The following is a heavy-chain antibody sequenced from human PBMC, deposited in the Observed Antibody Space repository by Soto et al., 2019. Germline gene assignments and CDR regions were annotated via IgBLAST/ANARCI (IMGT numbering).Heavy chain of an antibody. J-gene: IGHJ5*02. CDR2: IIPIFGTA. V-gene: IGHV1-69*13. D-gene: IGHD2-8*01. CDR1: GGTFSSYA. CDR3: ARADCPNGVCYYGHWFDP. Sequence: ASVKVSCKASGGTFSSYAISWVRQAPGQGLEWMGGIIPIFGTANYAQKFQGRVTITADDSTSTAYMELSSLRSEDTAVYYCARADCPNGVCYYGHWFDPWGQGTLVTVSS.